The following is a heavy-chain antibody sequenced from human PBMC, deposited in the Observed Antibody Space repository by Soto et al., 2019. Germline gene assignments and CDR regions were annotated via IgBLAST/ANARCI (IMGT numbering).Heavy chain of an antibody. V-gene: IGHV4-39*01. J-gene: IGHJ5*02. CDR2: IYYSGST. CDR3: ARQNRDYGGTHSWFDP. D-gene: IGHD4-17*01. Sequence: QLQLQESGPGLVKPSETLSLTCTVSGGSISSSSYYWGWIRQPPGKGLEWIGSIYYSGSTYYNPSLKSRVTISVDTSKNQFSLKLSSVTAADTAVYYCARQNRDYGGTHSWFDPWGQGTLVTVSS. CDR1: GGSISSSSYY.